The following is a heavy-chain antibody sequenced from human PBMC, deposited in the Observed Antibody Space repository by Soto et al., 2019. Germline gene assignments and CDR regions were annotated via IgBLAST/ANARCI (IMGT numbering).Heavy chain of an antibody. Sequence: GGSLRLSCAASGFTFSSYTMHWVRQAPGKGLEWVSSISTGSSYIYYADSLKGRFTISRDNAGNSLYLQMNSLRAEDTAVYYCAREMKQLVQEGFLQHWGQGTLVTVSS. V-gene: IGHV3-21*01. CDR2: ISTGSSYI. CDR3: AREMKQLVQEGFLQH. D-gene: IGHD6-13*01. CDR1: GFTFSSYT. J-gene: IGHJ1*01.